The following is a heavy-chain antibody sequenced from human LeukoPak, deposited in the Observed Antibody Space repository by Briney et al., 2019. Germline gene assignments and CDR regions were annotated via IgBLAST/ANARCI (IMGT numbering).Heavy chain of an antibody. Sequence: ASVKVSCKASGYTFTSYYMHWVRQAPGQGLEWMGWINPNSGGTNYAQKFQGRVTMTRDTSISTAYMELSRLRSDDTAVYYCASVGSDYYDSSADAFDIWGQGTMVTVSS. CDR3: ASVGSDYYDSSADAFDI. D-gene: IGHD3-22*01. CDR1: GYTFTSYY. J-gene: IGHJ3*02. CDR2: INPNSGGT. V-gene: IGHV1-2*02.